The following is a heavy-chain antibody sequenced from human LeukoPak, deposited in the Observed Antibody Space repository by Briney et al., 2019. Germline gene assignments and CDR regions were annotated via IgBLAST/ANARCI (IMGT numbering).Heavy chain of an antibody. CDR2: INHSGST. CDR1: GGSFSGYY. CDR3: AGRRDY. V-gene: IGHV4-34*01. J-gene: IGHJ4*02. D-gene: IGHD2-15*01. Sequence: PSETLSLTCAVYGGSFSGYYWSWIRQPPGKGLEWIGEINHSGSTNYNPSLKSRVTISVDTSKNQFSLKLSSVTAVDTAVYYCAGRRDYWGQGTLVTVSS.